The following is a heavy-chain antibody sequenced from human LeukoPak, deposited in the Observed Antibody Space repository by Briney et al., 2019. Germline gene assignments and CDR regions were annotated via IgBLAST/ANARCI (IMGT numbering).Heavy chain of an antibody. CDR3: AELGITMIGGV. J-gene: IGHJ6*04. D-gene: IGHD3-10*02. Sequence: GGSLRLSCAASGFTFSSYAMNWVRQAPGKGLEWASYISSSGSTIYYADSVKGRFTISRDNAKNSLYLQMNSLRAEDTAVYYCAELGITMIGGVWGKGTTVTISS. V-gene: IGHV3-48*03. CDR2: ISSSGSTI. CDR1: GFTFSSYA.